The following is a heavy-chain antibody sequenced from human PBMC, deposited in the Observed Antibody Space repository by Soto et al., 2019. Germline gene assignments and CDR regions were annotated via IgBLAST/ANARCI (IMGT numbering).Heavy chain of an antibody. D-gene: IGHD2-2*01. CDR1: GGTFSSYT. Sequence: QVQLVQSGAEVKKPGSSVKVSCKTSGGTFSSYTISWVRQAPGQGLEWMGRIIPILGIANYAQKFQGRVTITADKSTSTAYMELSSLRSEDTAVYYCNYSSSTSCYEGFDYWGQGTLVTVSS. CDR3: NYSSSTSCYEGFDY. V-gene: IGHV1-69*02. CDR2: IIPILGIA. J-gene: IGHJ4*02.